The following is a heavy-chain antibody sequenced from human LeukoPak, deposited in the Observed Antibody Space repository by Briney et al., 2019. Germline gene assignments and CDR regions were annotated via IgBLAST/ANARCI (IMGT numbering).Heavy chain of an antibody. J-gene: IGHJ4*02. CDR3: ARTSYSSTWHSDY. V-gene: IGHV1-18*01. Sequence: ASVKVSCKPSGYTFSSYGINWVRQAPREGPEWVGWISGHNANTNYGRKFQGRVTMTTDTSTSTAYMELRSLTFDDTAIYYCARTSYSSTWHSDYWGQGTLVAVSS. D-gene: IGHD6-13*01. CDR2: ISGHNANT. CDR1: GYTFSSYG.